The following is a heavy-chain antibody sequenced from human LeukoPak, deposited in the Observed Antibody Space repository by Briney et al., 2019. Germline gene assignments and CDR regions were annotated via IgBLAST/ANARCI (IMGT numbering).Heavy chain of an antibody. Sequence: GGSLRLSCAASGFPFSSHWMHWVRQVPGKGLLWVSRLSPDGSTTAYADSVKSRFTISRDNSKNTLYLQMNSLRAEDTAVYYCAKDSYDYVWGSYRPLAAYYFDYWGQGTLVTVSS. CDR2: LSPDGSTT. CDR1: GFPFSSHW. V-gene: IGHV3-74*01. D-gene: IGHD3-16*02. CDR3: AKDSYDYVWGSYRPLAAYYFDY. J-gene: IGHJ4*02.